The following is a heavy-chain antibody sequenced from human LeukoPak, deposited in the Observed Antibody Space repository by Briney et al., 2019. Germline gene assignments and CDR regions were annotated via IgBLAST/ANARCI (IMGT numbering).Heavy chain of an antibody. D-gene: IGHD6-19*01. CDR2: INHSGST. Sequence: PSETLSLTCAVYGGSLSGYYWSWIRQPPGKGLEWIGEINHSGSTNYNPSLKSRVTISVDTSKNQFSLKLSSVTAADTAVYYCARKFAAVAGTGFDYWGQGTLVTVSS. J-gene: IGHJ4*02. V-gene: IGHV4-34*01. CDR1: GGSLSGYY. CDR3: ARKFAAVAGTGFDY.